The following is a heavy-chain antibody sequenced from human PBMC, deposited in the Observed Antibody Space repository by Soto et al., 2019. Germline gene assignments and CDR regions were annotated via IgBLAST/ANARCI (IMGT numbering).Heavy chain of an antibody. D-gene: IGHD6-13*01. Sequence: QVQLVQSGAEVKKPGSSVKVSCKASGGTFSSYAISWVRQAPGQGLEWMGGIIPIFGTANYAQKFQGRVTIPEDDSTSTAYMELSSLRSEGTAVYYCARDEVQRRSLRRGWAAAGTWGQGTLVTVSS. CDR3: ARDEVQRRSLRRGWAAAGT. CDR2: IIPIFGTA. J-gene: IGHJ5*02. CDR1: GGTFSSYA. V-gene: IGHV1-69*12.